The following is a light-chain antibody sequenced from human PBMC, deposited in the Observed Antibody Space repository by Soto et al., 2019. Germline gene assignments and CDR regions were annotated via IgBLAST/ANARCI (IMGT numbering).Light chain of an antibody. V-gene: IGLV2-14*03. CDR3: TSYTRSSTFYV. J-gene: IGLJ1*01. CDR1: SSDVGGYDY. CDR2: DVN. Sequence: QSVLTQPASMSGSPGQSITISCTGTSSDVGGYDYVSWYQQHPGKAPKVMIYDVNTRPSGVSNRNSGSKSDNTASLTISGFQAEDEADYYCTSYTRSSTFYVFGTGTKVTVL.